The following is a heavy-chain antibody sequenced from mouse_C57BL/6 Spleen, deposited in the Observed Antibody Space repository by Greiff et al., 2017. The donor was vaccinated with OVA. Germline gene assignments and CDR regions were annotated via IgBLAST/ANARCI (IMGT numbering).Heavy chain of an antibody. CDR2: ISSGSSTI. V-gene: IGHV5-17*01. D-gene: IGHD2-10*01. Sequence: VKLVESGGGLVKPGGSLKLSCAASGFTFSDYGMHWVRQAPEKGLEWVAYISSGSSTIYYADTVKGRFTISRDNAKNTLFLQMTSLRSEDTAMYYCARALPYAMDYWGQGTSVTVSS. CDR1: GFTFSDYG. CDR3: ARALPYAMDY. J-gene: IGHJ4*01.